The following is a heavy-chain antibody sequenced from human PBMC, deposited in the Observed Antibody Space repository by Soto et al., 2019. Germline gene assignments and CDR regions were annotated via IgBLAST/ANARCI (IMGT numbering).Heavy chain of an antibody. CDR3: AREKGRQRLVRYNWFDP. V-gene: IGHV4-4*02. J-gene: IGHJ5*02. D-gene: IGHD6-13*01. CDR2: IYHSGST. Sequence: QVQLQESGPGLVKPSGTLSLTCAVSSGSISSSNWWSWVRQPPGKGLEWIGEIYHSGSTNYNPSLKSRVTISVDKSKNQFGLKLSSVTAADTAVYYCAREKGRQRLVRYNWFDPWGQGTLVTVSS. CDR1: SGSISSSNW.